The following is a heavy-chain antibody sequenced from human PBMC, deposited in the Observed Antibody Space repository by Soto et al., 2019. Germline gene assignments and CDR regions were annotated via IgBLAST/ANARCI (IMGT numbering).Heavy chain of an antibody. CDR3: ARFRDYDFWSGYFAPDYYYYYMDV. V-gene: IGHV4-34*01. D-gene: IGHD3-3*01. Sequence: SETLSLTCAVYGGSFSGYYWSWIRQPPGKGLEWIGEINHSGSTNYNPSLKSRVTISVDTSKNQFSLKLSSVTAADTAVYYCARFRDYDFWSGYFAPDYYYYYMDVWGKGTTVTVSS. J-gene: IGHJ6*03. CDR2: INHSGST. CDR1: GGSFSGYY.